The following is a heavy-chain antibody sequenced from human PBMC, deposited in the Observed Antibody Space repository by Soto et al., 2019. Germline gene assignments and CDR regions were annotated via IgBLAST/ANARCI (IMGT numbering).Heavy chain of an antibody. J-gene: IGHJ4*02. CDR3: ASRLELDY. D-gene: IGHD1-1*01. CDR2: ISSSGSYI. V-gene: IGHV3-21*01. Sequence: GGSLRLSCAASGFTFSSYAMSWVRQAPGKGLEWVSGISSSGSYIYYADSVKGRFTISRDNAKNSLYLQMNSLRAEDTAVYYCASRLELDYWGQGTLVTVSS. CDR1: GFTFSSYA.